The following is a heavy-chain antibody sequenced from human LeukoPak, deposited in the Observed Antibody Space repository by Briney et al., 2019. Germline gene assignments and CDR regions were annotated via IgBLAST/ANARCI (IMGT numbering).Heavy chain of an antibody. J-gene: IGHJ4*02. CDR3: AKYATERYYYDSSGYPGFDY. Sequence: GGPLRLSCAASGFTFSSYAMSWVRQAPGKGLEWVSAISGSGGSTYYADSVKGRFTISRDNSKNTLYLQMNSLRAEDTAVYYCAKYATERYYYDSSGYPGFDYWGQGTLVTVSS. D-gene: IGHD3-22*01. CDR1: GFTFSSYA. V-gene: IGHV3-23*01. CDR2: ISGSGGST.